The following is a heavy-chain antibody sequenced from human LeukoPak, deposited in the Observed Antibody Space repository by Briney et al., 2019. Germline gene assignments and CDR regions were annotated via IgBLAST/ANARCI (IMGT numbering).Heavy chain of an antibody. V-gene: IGHV4-59*08. Sequence: PSETLSHTCTVSGGSISSYYWSWIRQPPGKGLEWIGYIYYSGSTNYNPSLKSRVTISVDTSKNQFSLKLSSVTAADTAVYYCASSYGSGSNFDYWGQGTLVTVSS. CDR2: IYYSGST. CDR3: ASSYGSGSNFDY. J-gene: IGHJ4*02. D-gene: IGHD3-10*01. CDR1: GGSISSYY.